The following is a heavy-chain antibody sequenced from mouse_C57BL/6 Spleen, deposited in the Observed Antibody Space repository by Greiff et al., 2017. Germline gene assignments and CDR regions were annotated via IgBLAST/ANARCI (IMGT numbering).Heavy chain of an antibody. CDR2: INPNNGGT. D-gene: IGHD2-2*01. CDR1: GYTFTDYN. V-gene: IGHV1-22*01. J-gene: IGHJ3*01. CDR3: ARAGYDEFAY. Sequence: EVQLQQSGPELVKPGASVKMSCKASGYTFTDYNMHWVKQSHGKSLEWIGYINPNNGGTSYNQKFKGKATLTVNKSSSTAYMGLRSLTSEESAVYYCARAGYDEFAYWGQGTLVTVSA.